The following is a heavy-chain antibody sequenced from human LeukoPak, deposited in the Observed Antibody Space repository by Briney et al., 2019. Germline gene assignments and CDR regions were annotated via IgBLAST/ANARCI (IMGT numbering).Heavy chain of an antibody. Sequence: GGPLRLSCTASGFTFGDYAMSWVRQAPGKGLEWVGFIRSKAYGGTTEYAVSVKGRFTISRDDSNSIAYLQMNSLKTEDTAVYYCTSLLRDYFDYWGQGTLVTVSS. V-gene: IGHV3-49*04. CDR2: IRSKAYGGTT. J-gene: IGHJ4*02. CDR1: GFTFGDYA. CDR3: TSLLRDYFDY. D-gene: IGHD2/OR15-2a*01.